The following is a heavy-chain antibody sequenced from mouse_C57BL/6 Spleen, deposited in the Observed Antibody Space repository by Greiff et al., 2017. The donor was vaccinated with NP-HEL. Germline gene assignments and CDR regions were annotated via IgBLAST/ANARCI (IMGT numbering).Heavy chain of an antibody. Sequence: EVHLVESGPGLVKPSQSLSLTCSVTGYSITSGYYWNWIRQFPGNKLEWMGYISYDGSNNYNPSLKNRISITRDTSKNQFFLKLNSVTTEDTATYYCARAGGRYRYFDVWGTGTTVTVSS. V-gene: IGHV3-6*01. CDR1: GYSITSGYY. J-gene: IGHJ1*03. CDR3: ARAGGRYRYFDV. D-gene: IGHD3-3*01. CDR2: ISYDGSN.